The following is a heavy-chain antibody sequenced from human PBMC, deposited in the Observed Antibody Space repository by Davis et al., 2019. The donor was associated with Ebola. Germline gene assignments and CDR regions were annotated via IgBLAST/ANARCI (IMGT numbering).Heavy chain of an antibody. CDR1: GGTFSSYA. V-gene: IGHV1-69*13. CDR2: IIPIFGTA. CDR3: ARDPEVYSGSYFDY. D-gene: IGHD1-26*01. J-gene: IGHJ4*02. Sequence: SVKVSCKASGGTFSSYAISWVRQAPGQGLEWMGGIIPIFGTANYAQKFQGRVTITADESTSTAYMELSSLRSEDTAVYYCARDPEVYSGSYFDYWGQGTLVTVSS.